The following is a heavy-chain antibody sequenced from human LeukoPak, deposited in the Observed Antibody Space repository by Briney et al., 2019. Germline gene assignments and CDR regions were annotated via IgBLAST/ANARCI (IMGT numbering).Heavy chain of an antibody. CDR3: ARENYPFDY. J-gene: IGHJ4*02. CDR1: GGSFSGYY. V-gene: IGHV4-34*01. D-gene: IGHD1-7*01. Sequence: PSETLSLTCAVYGGSFSGYYWSWIRQPPGKGLEWIGNIYRSGSTDYNPSLKSRVTISVDTSKNQFSLKLNSVTAADTAVYYCARENYPFDYWGQGTLVTVSS. CDR2: IYRSGST.